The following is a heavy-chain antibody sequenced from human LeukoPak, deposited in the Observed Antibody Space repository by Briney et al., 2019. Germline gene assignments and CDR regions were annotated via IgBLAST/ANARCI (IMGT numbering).Heavy chain of an antibody. V-gene: IGHV4-30-2*01. J-gene: IGHJ4*02. CDR1: GGSISSGGYS. CDR2: INHSGST. D-gene: IGHD5-18*01. CDR3: ARGLPYYSYGLNY. Sequence: SETLSLTCAVSGGSISSGGYSWSWIRQPPGKGLEWIGYINHSGSTNYNPSLKSRVTISVDTSKNQFSLKLSSVTAADTAVYYCARGLPYYSYGLNYWGQGTLVTVSS.